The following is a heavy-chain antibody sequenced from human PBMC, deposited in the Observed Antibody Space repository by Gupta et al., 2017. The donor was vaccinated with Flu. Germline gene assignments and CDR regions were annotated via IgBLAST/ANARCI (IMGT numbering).Heavy chain of an antibody. D-gene: IGHD3-3*01. CDR2: ISGSGGST. J-gene: IGHJ6*02. V-gene: IGHV3-23*01. CDR1: SYA. CDR3: AKAMDFWSGTPYYYYYGMDV. Sequence: SYAMSWVRQAPGKGLEWVSAISGSGGSTYYADSVKGRFTISRDNSKNTLYLQMNSLRAEDTAVYYCAKAMDFWSGTPYYYYYGMDVWGQGTTVTVSS.